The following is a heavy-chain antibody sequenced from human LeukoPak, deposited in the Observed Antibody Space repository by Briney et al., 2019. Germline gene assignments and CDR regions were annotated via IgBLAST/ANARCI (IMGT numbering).Heavy chain of an antibody. CDR2: INPDGLST. CDR1: GFTFSSYW. J-gene: IGHJ4*02. V-gene: IGHV3-74*01. Sequence: PGGSLRLSCAASGFTFSSYWIHWVRHAPGKGLLWVSRINPDGLSTSHADPVKGRFTISRDNAKNTLYLQMNSLRAEDTAVYYCARDLSEYGWFGELYYWGQGTLVTVSS. D-gene: IGHD3-10*01. CDR3: ARDLSEYGWFGELYY.